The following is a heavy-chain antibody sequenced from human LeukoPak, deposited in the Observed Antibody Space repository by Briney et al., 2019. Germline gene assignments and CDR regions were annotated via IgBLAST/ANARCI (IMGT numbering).Heavy chain of an antibody. J-gene: IGHJ6*04. V-gene: IGHV5-51*01. CDR3: ARQASSGSYRHYYYGMDV. CDR1: GYSFTSYW. CDR2: IYPGDSDT. Sequence: GESLKISCKGSGYSFTSYWIGWVRQMPGKGLEWMGIIYPGDSDTRYSPSFQGQVTISADKSISTAYLQWSSLKASDTAMYYCARQASSGSYRHYYYGMDVWGKGTTVTVSS. D-gene: IGHD3-10*01.